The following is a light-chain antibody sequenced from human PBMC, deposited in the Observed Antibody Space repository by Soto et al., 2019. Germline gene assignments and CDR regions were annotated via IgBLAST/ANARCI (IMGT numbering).Light chain of an antibody. CDR3: QHFVNSLAWT. Sequence: EILMTQSPVTLSVSPGERATLSCTASHSVNNNVAWYQQKPVHTPRLLIYSASIGATGTPDRFSGGGSGTDFTLTISRLEPEDFAVYYCQHFVNSLAWTFGQGTKVDIK. V-gene: IGKV3-20*01. CDR1: HSVNNN. CDR2: SAS. J-gene: IGKJ1*01.